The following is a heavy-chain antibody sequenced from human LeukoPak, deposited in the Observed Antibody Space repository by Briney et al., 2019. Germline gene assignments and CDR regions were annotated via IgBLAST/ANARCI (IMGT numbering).Heavy chain of an antibody. CDR1: GGSISSYY. J-gene: IGHJ2*01. CDR3: ARLYRITMIVVVPNWYFDL. D-gene: IGHD3-22*01. V-gene: IGHV4-4*07. CDR2: IYTSGST. Sequence: SETLSLTCTVSGGSISSYYWSWIRQPAGKGLEWIGRIYTSGSTNYNPSLKSRVTMSVDTSKNQFSLKLSSVTAADTAVYYCARLYRITMIVVVPNWYFDLWGRGTLVTVSS.